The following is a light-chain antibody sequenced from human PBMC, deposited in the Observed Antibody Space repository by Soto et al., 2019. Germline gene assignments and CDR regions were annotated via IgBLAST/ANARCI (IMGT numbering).Light chain of an antibody. Sequence: DIQMTQSPSSLSASVGDRVTITCRASQTMNNYLNWYQLKPGKAPKLLIYAASSLQSGVPSRFSGSGSGTDFTLTISSLQPEDFATYYCQQSYRTPLTFGQGTRLEIK. CDR2: AAS. CDR3: QQSYRTPLT. J-gene: IGKJ5*01. CDR1: QTMNNY. V-gene: IGKV1-39*01.